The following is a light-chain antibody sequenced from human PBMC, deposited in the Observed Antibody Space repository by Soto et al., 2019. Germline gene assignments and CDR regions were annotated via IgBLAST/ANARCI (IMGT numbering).Light chain of an antibody. CDR3: NSYSGSNNFVV. CDR2: EVN. V-gene: IGLV2-8*01. J-gene: IGLJ1*01. Sequence: QSVLTQPPSASGSPGQSVTFSCTGTTSHVGGYDYVSWYQQHPGKAPELIIYEVNKRPSGVPDRFSGSKSGNTASLTVSGLQAEDEADYYCNSYSGSNNFVVFGTGTKLTVL. CDR1: TSHVGGYDY.